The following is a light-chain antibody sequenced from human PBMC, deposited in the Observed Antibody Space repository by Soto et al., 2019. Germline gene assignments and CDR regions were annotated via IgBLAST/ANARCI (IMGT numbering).Light chain of an antibody. CDR2: YGS. V-gene: IGKV3-15*01. Sequence: IVMTQSPATLSVSPGERVTFYCRASQDIRNHLAWYQHKPGQAPRLLISYGSAGATGIPARFSGSGSGTEFTLTINSLQSEDFAVYYCQQFYTWPVTFGGGTKVEIK. CDR1: QDIRNH. CDR3: QQFYTWPVT. J-gene: IGKJ4*01.